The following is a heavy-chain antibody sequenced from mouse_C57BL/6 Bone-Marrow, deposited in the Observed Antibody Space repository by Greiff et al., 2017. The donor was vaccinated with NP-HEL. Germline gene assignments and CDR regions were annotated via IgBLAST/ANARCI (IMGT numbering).Heavy chain of an antibody. CDR3: ARRGDYGYYFDY. CDR2: INPNNGGT. CDR1: GYTFTDYN. D-gene: IGHD2-4*01. J-gene: IGHJ2*01. Sequence: VQLQQSGPELVKPGASVKIPCTASGYTFTDYNMDWVQQSHGKSLEWIGDINPNNGGTIYNQKFKGKATLTVDKSSSTAYMELRSLTSENTAVYYCARRGDYGYYFDYWGQGTTLTVSS. V-gene: IGHV1-18*01.